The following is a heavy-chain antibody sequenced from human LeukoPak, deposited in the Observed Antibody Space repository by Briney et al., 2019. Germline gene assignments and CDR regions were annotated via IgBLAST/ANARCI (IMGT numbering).Heavy chain of an antibody. J-gene: IGHJ1*01. CDR3: AHHRGSLDSDTEYFQH. Sequence: GGSLRLSCAASGFTFASYAMSWVRQAPGKGLEWVSAISGSGGSTYYADSVKGRFTISRDNSKSTLYLQMNSRSAEDMAVYYCAHHRGSLDSDTEYFQHWGQGTLVTVSS. D-gene: IGHD3-22*01. V-gene: IGHV3-23*01. CDR1: GFTFASYA. CDR2: ISGSGGST.